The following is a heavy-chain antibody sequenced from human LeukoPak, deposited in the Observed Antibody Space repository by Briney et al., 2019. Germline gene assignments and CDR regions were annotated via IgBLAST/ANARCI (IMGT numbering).Heavy chain of an antibody. CDR1: GYTFTSYG. J-gene: IGHJ6*02. D-gene: IGHD3-10*01. CDR2: ISAYNGNT. Sequence: ASVKVSCKASGYTFTSYGISWVRQAPGQGLEWMGWISAYNGNTNYAQKFQGRVTMTIDTSTSTVYMELRSLTSDDTAVYYCARKGGAMIRGAIYGIDVWGQGTTVTVSS. V-gene: IGHV1-18*01. CDR3: ARKGGAMIRGAIYGIDV.